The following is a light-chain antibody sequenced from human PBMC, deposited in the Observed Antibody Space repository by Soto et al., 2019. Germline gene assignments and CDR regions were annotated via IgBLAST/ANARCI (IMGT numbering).Light chain of an antibody. CDR1: QSVSSN. Sequence: EIVMTQSPATLSVSPGERATLSCRASQSVSSNLAWYQQKPGQAPRLLIYGASTRATGIPARFSGSGSGTEFTLTISILQSEDFALYHCQQYNDWPPLTFGGGTKVEIK. CDR2: GAS. V-gene: IGKV3-15*01. CDR3: QQYNDWPPLT. J-gene: IGKJ4*01.